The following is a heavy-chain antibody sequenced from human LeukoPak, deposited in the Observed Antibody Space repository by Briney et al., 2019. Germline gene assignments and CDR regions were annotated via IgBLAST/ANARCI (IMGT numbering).Heavy chain of an antibody. CDR2: IYYSGNT. Sequence: SETLSLTCAVYGGSFSGYYWSWIRQPPGKGLEWIGYIYYSGNTYYNPSLKSRVTISVDTSKNQFSLKLTSVTAADTAVYFCARVNSGSYPYYFDSWGQGTLVTVSS. CDR3: ARVNSGSYPYYFDS. V-gene: IGHV4-34*09. CDR1: GGSFSGYY. J-gene: IGHJ4*02. D-gene: IGHD1-26*01.